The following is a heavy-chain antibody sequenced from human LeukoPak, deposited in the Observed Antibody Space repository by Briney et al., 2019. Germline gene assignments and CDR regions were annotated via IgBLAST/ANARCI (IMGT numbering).Heavy chain of an antibody. CDR1: GGSISSYY. V-gene: IGHV4-59*01. CDR2: IYYSGST. Sequence: SETLSLTCTVSGGSISSYYWSWIRQPPGKGLEWIGYIYYSGSTNYNPSLKSRVTISVDTSKNQFSLKLSSVTAADTAVYYCARRLVVAATFWFDPWGQGTLVTVSS. D-gene: IGHD2-15*01. CDR3: ARRLVVAATFWFDP. J-gene: IGHJ5*02.